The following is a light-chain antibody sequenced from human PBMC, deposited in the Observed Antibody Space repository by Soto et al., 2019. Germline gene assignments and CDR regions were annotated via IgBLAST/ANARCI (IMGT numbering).Light chain of an antibody. Sequence: QSVLTQPPSVSGAPGQRVTISCTGSSSNIGAGYDVHWYQQFPGTAPKLLINGNVNRPSGVPDRFSGSKSGTSASLAITGLQAEDEADYYCQSYDSSLSGVVFGGGTKVTVL. V-gene: IGLV1-40*01. CDR1: SSNIGAGYD. J-gene: IGLJ2*01. CDR3: QSYDSSLSGVV. CDR2: GNV.